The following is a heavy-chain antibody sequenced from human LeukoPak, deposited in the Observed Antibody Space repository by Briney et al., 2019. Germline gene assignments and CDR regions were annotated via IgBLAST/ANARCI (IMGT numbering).Heavy chain of an antibody. D-gene: IGHD5-12*01. CDR2: IYYSGTT. CDR1: GFTFSSYA. CDR3: ARQFHGSGYVDDL. Sequence: PGGSLRLSCAASGFTFSSYAMSWVRQAPGKGLEWIASIYYSGTTHYNPSLKSRVTMSVDTSKNQFSLKLSAVTAADTAVYYCARQFHGSGYVDDLWGQGTLVTVSS. V-gene: IGHV4-39*01. J-gene: IGHJ5*02.